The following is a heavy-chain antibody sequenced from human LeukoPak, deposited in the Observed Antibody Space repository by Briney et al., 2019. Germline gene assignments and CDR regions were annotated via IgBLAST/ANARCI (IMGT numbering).Heavy chain of an antibody. Sequence: PGGSLRLSCAASGFTFSSYAMSWVRQAPGKGLEWVSAISGSGGSTYYADSVKGRFTISRDNSKNTLYLQMNSLRAEDTAVYYCAKSFSVGGGPEYLPHWGQGTLVTVSS. J-gene: IGHJ1*01. D-gene: IGHD3-16*01. V-gene: IGHV3-23*01. CDR2: ISGSGGST. CDR3: AKSFSVGGGPEYLPH. CDR1: GFTFSSYA.